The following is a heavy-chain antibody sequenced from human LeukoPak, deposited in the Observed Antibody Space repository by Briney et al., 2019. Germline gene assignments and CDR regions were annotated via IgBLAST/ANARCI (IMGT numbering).Heavy chain of an antibody. J-gene: IGHJ4*02. V-gene: IGHV4-39*01. CDR1: GGSISSSSSY. Sequence: SETLSLTCSVSGGSISSSSSYWGWIRQPPGKGLEGIGSIYYSGSSFDNPALNKRVTISVDTSKNQFSLKLRSVTAADTAVYYCGRHRSGWLQSSFGYWGQGTLVTVSS. CDR2: IYYSGSS. D-gene: IGHD5-24*01. CDR3: GRHRSGWLQSSFGY.